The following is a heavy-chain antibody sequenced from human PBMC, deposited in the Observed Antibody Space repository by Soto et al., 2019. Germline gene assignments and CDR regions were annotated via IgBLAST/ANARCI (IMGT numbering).Heavy chain of an antibody. V-gene: IGHV4-39*01. D-gene: IGHD4-17*01. CDR1: GGSISSSSYY. Sequence: SETLSLTCTVSGGSISSSSYYWGWIRQPPGKGLEWIGSIYYSGSTYYNPSLKSRVTISVDTSKNQFSLKLSSVTAADTAVYYCARHCDIYGPVRYIHYWGQGTLLTVSS. CDR3: ARHCDIYGPVRYIHY. CDR2: IYYSGST. J-gene: IGHJ4*02.